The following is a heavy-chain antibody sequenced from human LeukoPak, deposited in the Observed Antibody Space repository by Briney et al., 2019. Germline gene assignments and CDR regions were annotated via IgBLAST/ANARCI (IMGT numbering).Heavy chain of an antibody. V-gene: IGHV3-30*02. CDR2: IRYDGSNK. CDR3: AKEDPGYSSSWSPRDYFDY. D-gene: IGHD6-13*01. CDR1: GFTFSSYG. Sequence: GGSLRLSCAASGFTFSSYGMHWVRQAPGKGLEWVAFIRYDGSNKYYADSVKGRLTISRDNSKNTLYLQMNSLRAEDTAVYYCAKEDPGYSSSWSPRDYFDYWGQGTLVTVSS. J-gene: IGHJ4*02.